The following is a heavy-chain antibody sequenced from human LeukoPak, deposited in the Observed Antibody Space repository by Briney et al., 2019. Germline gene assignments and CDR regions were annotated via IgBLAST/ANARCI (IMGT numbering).Heavy chain of an antibody. J-gene: IGHJ4*02. CDR3: ARSGGEGDSSWYDY. CDR1: GGTFSSYA. D-gene: IGHD6-13*01. Sequence: SVKVSCKASGGTFSSYAISWVRQAPGQGLEWMGGIIPILGIANYAQKFQGRVTMTTDTSTSTAYMELRSLRSDDTAVYYCARSGGEGDSSWYDYWGQGTLVTVSS. CDR2: IIPILGIA. V-gene: IGHV1-69*10.